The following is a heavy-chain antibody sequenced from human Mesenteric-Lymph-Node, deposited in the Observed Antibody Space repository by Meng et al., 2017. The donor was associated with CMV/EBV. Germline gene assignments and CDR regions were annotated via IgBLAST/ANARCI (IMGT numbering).Heavy chain of an antibody. V-gene: IGHV3-7*01. CDR2: IKQDGSEK. J-gene: IGHJ4*02. D-gene: IGHD4-11*01. CDR1: GFTFSSYW. Sequence: GASLKISCAASGFTFSSYWMSLVRQAPGKGLEWVANIKQDGSEKYYVDSVKGRFTISRDNAKNSLYLQMNSLRAEDTAVYYCARGSDYSNYDLYYFDYWGQGTLVTVSS. CDR3: ARGSDYSNYDLYYFDY.